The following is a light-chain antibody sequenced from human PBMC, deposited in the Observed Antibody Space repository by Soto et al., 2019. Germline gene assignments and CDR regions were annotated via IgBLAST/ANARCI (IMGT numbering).Light chain of an antibody. Sequence: EIVLTQSPGTLSLSPGERATLSCRTSQTVNSTFLVWYQQKPGQAPRLLIHGTSTRAADIPARFSGSVSGTEFTLTINSLQPEDFVIYYCQQYNNWPPMSTFGQGTKLEMK. CDR1: QTVNST. CDR3: QQYNNWPPMST. J-gene: IGKJ2*01. CDR2: GTS. V-gene: IGKV3-15*01.